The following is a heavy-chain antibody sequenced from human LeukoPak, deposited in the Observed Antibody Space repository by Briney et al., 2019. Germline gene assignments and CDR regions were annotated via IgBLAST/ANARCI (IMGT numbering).Heavy chain of an antibody. V-gene: IGHV4-39*07. CDR3: ARATAAPSSYFFDH. CDR1: GGSIRSSNSF. J-gene: IGHJ4*02. Sequence: SETLSLTCSVSGGSIRSSNSFWGWIRQPPGERLELIATIYYNGNTYYNPSLQSRVTISVDTSTNQFSLKLNSVIAADTAVYYCARATAAPSSYFFDHWGQGTLVTVSS. CDR2: IYYNGNT. D-gene: IGHD6-25*01.